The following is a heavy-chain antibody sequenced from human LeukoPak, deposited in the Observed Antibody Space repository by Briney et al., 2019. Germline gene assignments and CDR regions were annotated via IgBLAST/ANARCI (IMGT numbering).Heavy chain of an antibody. Sequence: EASVKVSCKASGYTFTGYYLHWVRQVPGQGLEWMGFINPSGGSTSYAQKFQGRVTMTRDTSTSTVYMGLSSLRSEDTAVYYCANSGGGSYEDWFDPWGQGTLVTVSS. CDR2: INPSGGST. J-gene: IGHJ5*02. CDR1: GYTFTGYY. D-gene: IGHD1-26*01. V-gene: IGHV1-46*01. CDR3: ANSGGGSYEDWFDP.